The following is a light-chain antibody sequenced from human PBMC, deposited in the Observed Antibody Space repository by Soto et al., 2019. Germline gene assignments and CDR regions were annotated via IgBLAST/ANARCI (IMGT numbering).Light chain of an antibody. Sequence: EIVMTQSPATLSVSPGERATLSCRASQSVSSSFAWYQQKPGQSPRLLISGASTRATGIPARFSGSGSGTEFTLTISSLQSEDFAVYYCQQYNNWPPTFGQGTKVEFK. J-gene: IGKJ1*01. CDR1: QSVSSS. V-gene: IGKV3-15*01. CDR3: QQYNNWPPT. CDR2: GAS.